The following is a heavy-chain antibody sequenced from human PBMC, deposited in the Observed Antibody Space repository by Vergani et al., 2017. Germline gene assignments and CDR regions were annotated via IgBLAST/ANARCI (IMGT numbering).Heavy chain of an antibody. CDR3: APTGVVGIGTHFDH. J-gene: IGHJ4*02. CDR1: GLIFNSYS. CDR2: INSRGTYT. Sequence: EVQLVESGGGLVKPGGSLRLSCAASGLIFNSYSMNWVRQAPGKGLEWVSSINSRGTYTFYSDSVKGRFTISRDIANSSLFLQLSSLRAEDTAVYYFAPTGVVGIGTHFDHWGRGTLFTVSS. V-gene: IGHV3-21*02. D-gene: IGHD2-2*01.